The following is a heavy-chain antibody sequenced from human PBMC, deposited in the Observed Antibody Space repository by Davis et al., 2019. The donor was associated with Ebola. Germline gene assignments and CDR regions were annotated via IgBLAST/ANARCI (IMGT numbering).Heavy chain of an antibody. D-gene: IGHD3-3*01. CDR1: GFTFSSYA. Sequence: GESLKISCAASGFTFSSYAMSWVRQAPGKGLEWVSVISGGGGSTYYAESVKGRFTISRDNSKNTLYLQMSSLRAEDTAVYYCAKGRHSTYYDFWIAYYDYWGRGTLVTVSS. CDR3: AKGRHSTYYDFWIAYYDY. V-gene: IGHV3-23*01. J-gene: IGHJ4*02. CDR2: ISGGGGST.